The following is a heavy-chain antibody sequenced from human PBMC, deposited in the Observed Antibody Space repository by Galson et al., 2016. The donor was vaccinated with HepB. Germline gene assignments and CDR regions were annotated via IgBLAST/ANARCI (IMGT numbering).Heavy chain of an antibody. CDR1: GFTFSNYG. J-gene: IGHJ4*02. V-gene: IGHV3-33*01. CDR2: IWFDGSTP. D-gene: IGHD3-16*01. CDR3: ARDDHYGVYFDH. Sequence: LRLSCAGSGFTFSNYGMHWVRQAPGKGLEWVSNIWFDGSTPYYGDSVKGRFTISRDNSKNTLYLQMNSLRAGDTAVYSCARDDHYGVYFDHWGQGTLVTVSS.